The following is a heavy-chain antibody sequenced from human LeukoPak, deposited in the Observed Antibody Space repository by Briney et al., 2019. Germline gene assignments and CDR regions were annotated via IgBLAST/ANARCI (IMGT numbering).Heavy chain of an antibody. CDR1: GVPFSNYY. CDR2: INHSGYT. V-gene: IGHV4-34*01. CDR3: TRAVAGHPD. J-gene: IGHJ4*02. D-gene: IGHD6-19*01. Sequence: SETLSLTCAVSGVPFSNYYWSWVRQSPRQGLEWIGEINHSGYTSYNPSLKSRVTMSIDTSTNQFSLMLTSVTAADAGVYYCTRAVAGHPDWGQGTLVTVSS.